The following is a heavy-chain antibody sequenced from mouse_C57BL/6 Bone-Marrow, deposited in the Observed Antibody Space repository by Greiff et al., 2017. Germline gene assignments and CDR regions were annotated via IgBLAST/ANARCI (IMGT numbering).Heavy chain of an antibody. CDR2: ISSGSSTI. D-gene: IGHD1-1*01. J-gene: IGHJ2*01. CDR3: ARRDYYYGSLDY. Sequence: EVKVEESGGGLVQPGGSRKLSCAASGFTFSSFGMHWVRQAPEKGLEWVAYISSGSSTIYYADTVKGRFTISRDNPKNTLFLQMTSLRSEDTAMYYCARRDYYYGSLDYWGQGTTLTVSS. CDR1: GFTFSSFG. V-gene: IGHV5-17*02.